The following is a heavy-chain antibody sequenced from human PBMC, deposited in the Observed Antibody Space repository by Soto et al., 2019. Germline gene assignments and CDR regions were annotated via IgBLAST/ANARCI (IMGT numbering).Heavy chain of an antibody. CDR1: GYTLTELS. CDR3: ATPQPSYGSGSYLSFDY. CDR2: FDPEDGET. Sequence: GASVKVSCKVSGYTLTELSMHWVQQAPGKGLEWMGGFDPEDGETIYAQKFQGRVTMTEDTSTDTAYMELSSLRSEDTAVYYCATPQPSYGSGSYLSFDYWGQGTLGTVS. V-gene: IGHV1-24*01. D-gene: IGHD3-10*01. J-gene: IGHJ4*02.